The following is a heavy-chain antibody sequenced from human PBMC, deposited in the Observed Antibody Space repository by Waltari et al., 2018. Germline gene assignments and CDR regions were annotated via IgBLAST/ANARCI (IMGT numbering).Heavy chain of an antibody. Sequence: EVQLVESGGGLVQPGRSLRLSCAASGLTFADYAMHWVRQAPGKGLEWVSGISWNSGSIGYADSVKGRFTISRDNAKNSLYLQMNSLRAEDTALYYCAKGPLGVVSAPLNYWGQGTLVTVSS. CDR3: AKGPLGVVSAPLNY. J-gene: IGHJ4*02. CDR2: ISWNSGSI. CDR1: GLTFADYA. V-gene: IGHV3-9*01. D-gene: IGHD2-15*01.